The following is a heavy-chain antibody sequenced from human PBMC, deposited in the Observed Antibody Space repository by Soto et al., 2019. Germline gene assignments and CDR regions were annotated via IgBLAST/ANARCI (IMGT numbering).Heavy chain of an antibody. CDR2: IYYSGST. D-gene: IGHD6-19*01. Sequence: SETLSLTCTVSGGSISSGGYYWSWVRQHPGKGLEWIGYIYYSGSTYYNPSLKSRVTISVDTSKNQFSLKLSSVTAADTAVYYCARGPPSYSSGWYGPLYGMDVWGQGTTVTV. CDR3: ARGPPSYSSGWYGPLYGMDV. J-gene: IGHJ6*02. CDR1: GGSISSGGYY. V-gene: IGHV4-31*03.